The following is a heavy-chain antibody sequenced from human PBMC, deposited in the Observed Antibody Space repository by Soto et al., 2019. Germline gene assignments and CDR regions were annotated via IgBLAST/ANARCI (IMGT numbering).Heavy chain of an antibody. V-gene: IGHV3-74*01. CDR3: ARDYDYGDYAEWYFDL. CDR1: GFTFSSYW. CDR2: INSDGSST. Sequence: GGSLRLSCAASGFTFSSYWMHWVRQAPGKGLVWVSRINSDGSSTSYADSVKGRFTISRDNAKNTLYLQMNSLRAEDTAVYYCARDYDYGDYAEWYFDLWGRGTLVTVSS. J-gene: IGHJ2*01. D-gene: IGHD4-17*01.